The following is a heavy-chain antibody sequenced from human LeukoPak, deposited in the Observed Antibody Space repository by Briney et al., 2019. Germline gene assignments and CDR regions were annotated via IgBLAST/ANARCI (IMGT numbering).Heavy chain of an antibody. CDR1: GFTFSSYA. CDR2: ISGSGGST. Sequence: PGGSLRLSCAASGFTFSSYAMSWVRQAPGKGLEWVSAISGSGGSTYYADSVKGRFTISRDKSKNTLYLQMNSLRAEDTAAYYCAKSLIEYSGSSYDYDFDYWGQGTLVTVSS. D-gene: IGHD6-6*01. V-gene: IGHV3-23*01. CDR3: AKSLIEYSGSSYDYDFDY. J-gene: IGHJ4*02.